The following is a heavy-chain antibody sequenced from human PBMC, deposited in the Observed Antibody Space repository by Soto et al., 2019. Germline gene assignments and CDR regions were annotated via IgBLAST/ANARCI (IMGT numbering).Heavy chain of an antibody. CDR3: ARDATFGTKGGSFDI. CDR1: GFTFRIYS. D-gene: IGHD3-16*01. CDR2: MWYDGTNK. J-gene: IGHJ3*02. V-gene: IGHV3-33*01. Sequence: QVQLVESGGGVVQPGRSLRLSCAASGFTFRIYSMHWVRQSPGKGLEWVAVMWYDGTNKYYGESVKGRFTISRDNSENTLYLQMNSLRAEDTAVYYCARDATFGTKGGSFDIWGHGTLVTVSS.